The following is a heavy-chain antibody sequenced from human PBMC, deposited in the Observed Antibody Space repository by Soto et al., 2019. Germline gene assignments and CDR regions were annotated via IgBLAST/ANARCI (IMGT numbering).Heavy chain of an antibody. D-gene: IGHD2-21*02. J-gene: IGHJ4*02. V-gene: IGHV3-49*03. CDR3: TRHYGGDSNREDY. CDR1: GFTFGDCD. Sequence: EVHLVESGGTLEQPGRSLSLSCNTSGFTFGDCDMAWFRQAPGRGLEWVALISRKSLGGAMEYDASVEGRFIISRDVSENIAYIQMNSMKTEDKAVYYCTRHYGGDSNREDYWGQGTLVTVSS. CDR2: ISRKSLGGAM.